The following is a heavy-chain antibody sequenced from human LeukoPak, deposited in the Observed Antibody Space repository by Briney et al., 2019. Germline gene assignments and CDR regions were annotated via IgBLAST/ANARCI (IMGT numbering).Heavy chain of an antibody. V-gene: IGHV3-48*01. Sequence: QSGGSLRLSCAASGFTFSSYSMNWVRQAPGKGLEWISYISSSSTTVYYADSVKGRFTISRDNAKNSLYLQMNSLRAEDTAVYYCARDYDFCFDYWGQGTLVTVSS. J-gene: IGHJ4*02. CDR1: GFTFSSYS. CDR3: ARDYDFCFDY. CDR2: ISSSSTTV. D-gene: IGHD3-3*01.